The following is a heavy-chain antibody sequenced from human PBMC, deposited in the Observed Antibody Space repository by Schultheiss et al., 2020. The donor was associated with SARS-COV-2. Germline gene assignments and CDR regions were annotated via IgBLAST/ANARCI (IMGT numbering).Heavy chain of an antibody. J-gene: IGHJ4*02. Sequence: SETLSLTCTVSGGSISSYYWSWIRQPPGKGLEWIGYIYYSGSTNYNPSLKSRVTISVDTSKNQFSLKLSSVTAADTAVYYCARHGLMVYARGYYFDYWGQGTLVTVSS. D-gene: IGHD2-8*01. CDR2: IYYSGST. CDR1: GGSISSYY. CDR3: ARHGLMVYARGYYFDY. V-gene: IGHV4-59*08.